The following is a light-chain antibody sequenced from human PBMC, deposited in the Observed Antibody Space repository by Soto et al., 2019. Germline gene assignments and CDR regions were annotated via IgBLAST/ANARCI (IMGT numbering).Light chain of an antibody. Sequence: QSALTQPASVSGSPGQSITISCTGTNSDIGNYNFVSWYQQHPGKAPKLMIYEATKRPSGVSDRFSGSKSGNTASLTISGLQAEDEADYYCYSYARSNSVIFGGGTKLTVL. CDR3: YSYARSNSVI. CDR2: EAT. V-gene: IGLV2-23*01. CDR1: NSDIGNYNF. J-gene: IGLJ2*01.